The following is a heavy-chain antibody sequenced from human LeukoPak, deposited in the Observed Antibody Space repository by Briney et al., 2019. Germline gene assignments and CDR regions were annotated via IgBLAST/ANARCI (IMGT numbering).Heavy chain of an antibody. CDR2: MSPNSDNT. V-gene: IGHV1-8*01. D-gene: IGHD4-23*01. Sequence: ASVKVSCKASGYTFTSYDIDWVRQATGQGLEWMGWMSPNSDNTGYAQKFQGRVTFTRDTSISTAYMELRSLTSEDTAVYYCARDYGGSSGWFDPWGQGTLVTVSS. CDR3: ARDYGGSSGWFDP. CDR1: GYTFTSYD. J-gene: IGHJ5*02.